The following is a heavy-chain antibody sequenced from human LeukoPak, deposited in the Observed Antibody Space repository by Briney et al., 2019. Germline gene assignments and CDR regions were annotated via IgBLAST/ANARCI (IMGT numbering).Heavy chain of an antibody. CDR2: ISGSGGST. V-gene: IGHV3-23*01. CDR3: ARDSGSGGVNY. CDR1: GFTFSSYA. D-gene: IGHD3-10*01. J-gene: IGHJ4*02. Sequence: GGSLRLSCAASGFTFSSYAMSWVRQAPGKGLEWVSAISGSGGSTYYADSVKGRFTISRDNSKNTLYLQMNSLRAEDTAVYYCARDSGSGGVNYWGQGTLVTVSS.